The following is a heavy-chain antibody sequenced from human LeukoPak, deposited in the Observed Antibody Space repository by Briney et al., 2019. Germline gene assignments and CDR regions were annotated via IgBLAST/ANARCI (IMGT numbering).Heavy chain of an antibody. CDR1: GFTFSSYA. D-gene: IGHD1-14*01. V-gene: IGHV3-23*01. J-gene: IGHJ3*02. Sequence: SGGSLRLSCAASGFTFSSYAMSWVRQAPGKGLEWVSAISGSGGSTYYADSVKGRFTISRDNSKNTLYLQMNGLRAEDAAVYYCAKDRYNPFSSDAFDIWGQGTMVTVSS. CDR3: AKDRYNPFSSDAFDI. CDR2: ISGSGGST.